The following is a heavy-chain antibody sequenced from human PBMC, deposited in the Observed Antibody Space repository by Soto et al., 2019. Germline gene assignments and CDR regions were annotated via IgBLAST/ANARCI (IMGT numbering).Heavy chain of an antibody. Sequence: PWETLSLTCTFSVGSISSGDYYWSWIRQPPGKGLEWIGYIYYSGSTYYNPSLKSRVTISVDTSKNQFYLKLSSVTAADTAVYYCARAPNWEQQLVHRGQGTRVTV. V-gene: IGHV4-30-4*01. CDR3: ARAPNWEQQLVH. D-gene: IGHD6-13*01. J-gene: IGHJ4*02. CDR1: VGSISSGDYY. CDR2: IYYSGST.